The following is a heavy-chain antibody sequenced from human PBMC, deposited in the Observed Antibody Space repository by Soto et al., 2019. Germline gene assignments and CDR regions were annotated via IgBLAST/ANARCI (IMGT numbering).Heavy chain of an antibody. Sequence: SETLSLTCTVSGASVSTGTYYWGWVRQRPGKGLEWVGYIYESGYTYYNTSLKSRLTISLDRSNNQFSMGLTSVTADATAVYYGVRALRHTAVVYPWFGLWGQGTLVTVSS. CDR1: GASVSTGTYY. CDR2: IYESGYT. D-gene: IGHD5-18*01. V-gene: IGHV4-31*03. J-gene: IGHJ5*02. CDR3: VRALRHTAVVYPWFGL.